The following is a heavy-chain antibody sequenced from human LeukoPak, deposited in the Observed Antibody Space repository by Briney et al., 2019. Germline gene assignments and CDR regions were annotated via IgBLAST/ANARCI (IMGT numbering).Heavy chain of an antibody. CDR1: GFTFSSYE. CDR2: ISSRSSTI. Sequence: GGSLRLSCAASGFTFSSYEMNWVRQAPGKGLEWVSYISSRSSTIYYADSVKGRFTISRDNSKNTLYLQMNSLRAEDTAVYYCARVFVLHRYDYVWGSYRSYYMDVWGKGTTVTISS. V-gene: IGHV3-48*01. CDR3: ARVFVLHRYDYVWGSYRSYYMDV. D-gene: IGHD3-16*02. J-gene: IGHJ6*03.